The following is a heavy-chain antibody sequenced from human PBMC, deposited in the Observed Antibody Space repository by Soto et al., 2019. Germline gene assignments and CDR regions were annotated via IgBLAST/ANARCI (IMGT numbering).Heavy chain of an antibody. D-gene: IGHD3-3*01. V-gene: IGHV1-8*01. Sequence: ASVKVSCKASGYTFTSYDLNWVRQATGQGLEWMGWMNPNSGNTGYVQKFQGRVTMTRNTSISTAYMELSSLRSEDTAVFYCARRIDFWSGHYRPSYMDVWGKGTTVTVSS. J-gene: IGHJ6*03. CDR1: GYTFTSYD. CDR2: MNPNSGNT. CDR3: ARRIDFWSGHYRPSYMDV.